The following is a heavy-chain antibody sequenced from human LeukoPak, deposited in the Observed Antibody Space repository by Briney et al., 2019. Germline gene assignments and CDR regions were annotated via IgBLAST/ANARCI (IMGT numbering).Heavy chain of an antibody. V-gene: IGHV3-23*01. CDR2: ISGSGGST. Sequence: GGSLRLSCAASGFTFSSYVMSWVRQAPGKGLEWVSAISGSGGSTYYADSVKGRFTISRDNSKNTLYLQMNSLRAEDTAVYYCAKGGGYYDSSGYFPYYFDYWGQGTLVTVSS. D-gene: IGHD3-22*01. CDR1: GFTFSSYV. J-gene: IGHJ4*02. CDR3: AKGGGYYDSSGYFPYYFDY.